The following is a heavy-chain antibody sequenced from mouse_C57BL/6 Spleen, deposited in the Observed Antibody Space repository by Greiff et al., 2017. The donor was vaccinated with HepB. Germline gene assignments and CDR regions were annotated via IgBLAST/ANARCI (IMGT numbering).Heavy chain of an antibody. V-gene: IGHV1-82*01. Sequence: VKLMESGPELVKPGASVKISCKASGYAFSSSWMNWVKQRPGKGLEWIGRIYPGDGDTNYNGKFKGKATLTADKSSSTAYMQLSSLTSEDSAVYFCARSAYSNRYFDVWGTGTTVTVSS. D-gene: IGHD2-5*01. CDR3: ARSAYSNRYFDV. CDR1: GYAFSSSW. CDR2: IYPGDGDT. J-gene: IGHJ1*03.